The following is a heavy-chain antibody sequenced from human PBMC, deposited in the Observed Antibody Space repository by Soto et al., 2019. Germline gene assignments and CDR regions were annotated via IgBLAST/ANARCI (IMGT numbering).Heavy chain of an antibody. CDR1: GYTFSSYH. Sequence: GASVKVSCKASGYTFSSYHMHWARQAPGQGLEWMGVINPFYGETRYAQKFQGRVTMTRDTSTSTVYMELSSLRSEDTAVYYCARARGISFGYNYFDHWGQGTLVTVSS. CDR2: INPFYGET. CDR3: ARARGISFGYNYFDH. D-gene: IGHD5-18*01. V-gene: IGHV1-46*01. J-gene: IGHJ5*02.